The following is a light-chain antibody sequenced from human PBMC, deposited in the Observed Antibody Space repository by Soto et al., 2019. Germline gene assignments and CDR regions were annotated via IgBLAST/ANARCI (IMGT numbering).Light chain of an antibody. CDR3: LPYRTYPPT. J-gene: IGKJ4*01. CDR2: KAS. Sequence: EMRMSDSPSSLSSSVVGRVTVACRASYKIDNWLAWFQQKPGKAPKLLIYKASTVESGVPSRFTGSGSGTEFTLTIRSLQPDDFASYSSLPYRTYPPTFGGGTKVDIK. CDR1: YKIDNW. V-gene: IGKV1-5*03.